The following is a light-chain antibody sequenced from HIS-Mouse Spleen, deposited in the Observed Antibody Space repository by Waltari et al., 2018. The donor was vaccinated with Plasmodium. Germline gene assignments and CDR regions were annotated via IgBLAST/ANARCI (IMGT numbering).Light chain of an antibody. J-gene: IGLJ2*01. Sequence: SYELTQPPSVSVSPGQTASITCSGAKFGDNYACRYQTKPGQSPVLFIYQDSKRPSVIPERFSGSNSGNTATLTISGTQAMDEADYYCQAWDSSTVVFGGGTKLTVL. CDR1: KFGDNY. CDR3: QAWDSSTVV. CDR2: QDS. V-gene: IGLV3-1*01.